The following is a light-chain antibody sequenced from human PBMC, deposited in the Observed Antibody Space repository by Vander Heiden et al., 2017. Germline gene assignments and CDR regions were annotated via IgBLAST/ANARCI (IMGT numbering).Light chain of an antibody. CDR3: QQYYNWWT. CDR2: DTS. Sequence: IVMTQSPATLSVSPGERATLSCRASHSARSHLAWYQQKPGQAPRLLIYDTSARATGVPARFSGSGSETEFTLTISSLQSEDLAVYYCQQYYNWWTFGQGTKVELK. V-gene: IGKV3-15*01. CDR1: HSARSH. J-gene: IGKJ1*01.